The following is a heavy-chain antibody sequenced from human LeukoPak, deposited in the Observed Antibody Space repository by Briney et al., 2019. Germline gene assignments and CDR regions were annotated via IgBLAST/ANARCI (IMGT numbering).Heavy chain of an antibody. J-gene: IGHJ4*02. Sequence: SGGSLRLSCAASGFTFSNYWMTWVRQAPGKGLEWVAHINQDGSEEHYMDSAKARFTSSRDNAKNSLSLQMNSLRAEDTAVYYCVRDGGVSGYDLLDYWGQGTLVTVSS. D-gene: IGHD5-12*01. CDR3: VRDGGVSGYDLLDY. CDR2: INQDGSEE. V-gene: IGHV3-7*01. CDR1: GFTFSNYW.